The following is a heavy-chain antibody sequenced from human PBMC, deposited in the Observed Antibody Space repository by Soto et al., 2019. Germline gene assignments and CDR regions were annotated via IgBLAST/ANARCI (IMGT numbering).Heavy chain of an antibody. J-gene: IGHJ4*02. V-gene: IGHV3-53*01. CDR1: GITVSSYY. Sequence: GGSLRLSCAVSGITVSSYYMSWVRQAAGKGLEWVSVIYAGTITYYADSVKGRFTIYRDNSKNTLNLEMNSLRVEDTAVYYRARIPYDNSGTIFDYWGQGTLVTVSS. CDR2: IYAGTIT. CDR3: ARIPYDNSGTIFDY. D-gene: IGHD3-22*01.